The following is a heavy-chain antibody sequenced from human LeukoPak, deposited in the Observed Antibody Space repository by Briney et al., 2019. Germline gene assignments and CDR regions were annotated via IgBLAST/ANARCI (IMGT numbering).Heavy chain of an antibody. CDR2: INNNGGST. CDR3: VRDRGAFIRDFDY. J-gene: IGHJ4*02. D-gene: IGHD3-10*01. V-gene: IGHV3-64D*09. CDR1: GFTFSSSW. Sequence: PGGSLRLSCAASGFTFSSSWMTWVRQAPGKGLEYVSAINNNGGSTYYADSVKGRFTISRDNSKNTLYLQMSSLRAEDTAVYYCVRDRGAFIRDFDYWGQGTLVTVSS.